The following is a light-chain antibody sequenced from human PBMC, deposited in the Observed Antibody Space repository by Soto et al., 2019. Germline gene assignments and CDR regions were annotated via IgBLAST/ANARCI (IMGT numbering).Light chain of an antibody. CDR3: SSYTTSSTLV. J-gene: IGLJ2*01. CDR2: EVS. V-gene: IGLV2-14*01. CDR1: SSDVGGYNY. Sequence: QSALTQPASVSGSPGQSITISCTGTSSDVGGYNYVSWYQQHPGKAPKLLIYEVSYRPSGVSNRFSGSKSDYTASLTISGLQAEDEADYYCSSYTTSSTLVFGGGTQLTVL.